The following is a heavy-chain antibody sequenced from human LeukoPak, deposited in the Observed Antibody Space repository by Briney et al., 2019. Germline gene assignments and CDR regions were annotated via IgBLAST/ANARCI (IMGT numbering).Heavy chain of an antibody. D-gene: IGHD6-19*01. CDR3: ATPPRRNLGGWYGKACMDV. V-gene: IGHV1-24*01. CDR2: FDPEDGET. CDR1: GYTLTELS. Sequence: ASVRVSCKVSGYTLTELSMHWVRQAPGKGLEGVGGFDPEDGETIYAQKFQGRVTMPEHTSTATAYMELSSLRSEDTAVYYCATPPRRNLGGWYGKACMDVWGQGTTVTVSS. J-gene: IGHJ6*02.